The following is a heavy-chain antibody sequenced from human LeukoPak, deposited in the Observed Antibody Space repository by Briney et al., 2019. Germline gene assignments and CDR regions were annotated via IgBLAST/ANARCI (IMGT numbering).Heavy chain of an antibody. CDR1: GYSISSGYY. D-gene: IGHD5-18*01. V-gene: IGHV4-38-2*02. Sequence: SETLSLICTVSGYSISSGYYWGWTRQPPGKGLEWIGSIYHSGSTYYNPSLKSRVTISVDTSKNQFSLKLSSVTAADTAVYYCARDVGRYTYGYRPTEVNWYFDLWGRGTLVTVSS. CDR2: IYHSGST. CDR3: ARDVGRYTYGYRPTEVNWYFDL. J-gene: IGHJ2*01.